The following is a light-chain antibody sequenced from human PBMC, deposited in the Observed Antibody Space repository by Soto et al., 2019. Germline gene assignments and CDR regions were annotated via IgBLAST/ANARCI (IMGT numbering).Light chain of an antibody. J-gene: IGKJ4*01. CDR3: LKYNTAPLT. Sequence: DVQMTQSPSSLSAFVGDRVTITCRASQGIAPYLAWFQQKPGKVPKLLIYATSTLQAGVPSRFSGSGSGTDFTLSISSLQPEEVATYYCLKYNTAPLTFGGGTKVEIQ. CDR2: ATS. V-gene: IGKV1-27*01. CDR1: QGIAPY.